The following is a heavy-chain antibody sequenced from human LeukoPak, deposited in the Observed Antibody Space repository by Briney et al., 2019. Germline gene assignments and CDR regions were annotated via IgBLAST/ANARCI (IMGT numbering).Heavy chain of an antibody. Sequence: SQTLSLTCTVSGGSISSGSYYWSWIRQPPGKGLEWIGYIYYSGSTNYNPSLKSRVTISVDTSKNQFSLKLSSVTAADTAVYYCARSLDDYGGNPRWADDDAFDIWGQGTMVTVSS. V-gene: IGHV4-61*01. CDR3: ARSLDDYGGNPRWADDDAFDI. CDR2: IYYSGST. D-gene: IGHD4-23*01. J-gene: IGHJ3*02. CDR1: GGSISSGSYY.